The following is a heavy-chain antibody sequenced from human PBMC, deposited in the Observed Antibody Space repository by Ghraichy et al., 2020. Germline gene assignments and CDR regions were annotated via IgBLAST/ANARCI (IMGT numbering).Heavy chain of an antibody. CDR1: GGSFSGYY. CDR2: INHSGST. Sequence: SETLSLTCAVYGGSFSGYYWSWIRQPPGKGLEWIGEINHSGSTNYNLSLKSRVTISVDTSKNQFSLKLSSVTAADTAVYYCARGTGGGYCSGGSCYSPRRKYNWFDPWGQGTLVTVSS. D-gene: IGHD2-15*01. J-gene: IGHJ5*02. CDR3: ARGTGGGYCSGGSCYSPRRKYNWFDP. V-gene: IGHV4-34*01.